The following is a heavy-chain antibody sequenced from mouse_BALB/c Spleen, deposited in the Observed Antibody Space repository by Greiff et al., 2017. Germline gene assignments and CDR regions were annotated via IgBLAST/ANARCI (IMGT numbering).Heavy chain of an antibody. Sequence: VQLVESGAELVRPGSSVKISCKASGYAFSSYWMNWVKQRPGQGLEWIGQIYPGDGDTNYNGKFKGKATLTADKSSSTAYMQLSSLTSEDSAVYFCARGGLSYAMDYWGQGTSVTVAS. V-gene: IGHV1-80*01. J-gene: IGHJ4*01. CDR3: ARGGLSYAMDY. CDR2: IYPGDGDT. D-gene: IGHD2-4*01. CDR1: GYAFSSYW.